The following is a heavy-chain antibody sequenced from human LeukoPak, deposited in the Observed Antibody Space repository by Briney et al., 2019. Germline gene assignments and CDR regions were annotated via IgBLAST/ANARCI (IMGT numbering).Heavy chain of an antibody. J-gene: IGHJ3*02. CDR1: GFTFSIYG. CDR2: IRHDESNN. D-gene: IGHD1-1*01. Sequence: GGSLRLSCAASGFTFSIYGMHWVRQAPGKGLEWVAFIRHDESNNYYADSVKGRFTISRDTSNNTLYLQLNSLRAEDTAVYYCAKDRWATQTTYDAFDIWGQGTMVTVSS. CDR3: AKDRWATQTTYDAFDI. V-gene: IGHV3-30*02.